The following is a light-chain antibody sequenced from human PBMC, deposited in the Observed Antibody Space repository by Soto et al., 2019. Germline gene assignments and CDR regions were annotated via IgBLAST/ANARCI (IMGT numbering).Light chain of an antibody. Sequence: EIVLTHSPATLSVSPGERATLSCRASQSVSSYLAWYQQKPGQPPRLLIYDASNRATGIPARFSGSGSGSEFTLTSSRLQSEDVAVYCCQQYNNWRTFGQGTRVEIK. CDR3: QQYNNWRT. J-gene: IGKJ1*01. CDR1: QSVSSY. CDR2: DAS. V-gene: IGKV3-15*01.